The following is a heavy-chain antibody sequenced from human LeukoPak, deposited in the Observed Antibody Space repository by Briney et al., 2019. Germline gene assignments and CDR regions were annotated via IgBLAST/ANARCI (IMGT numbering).Heavy chain of an antibody. CDR1: GFIFSNYW. Sequence: AGRSLRLSCGASGFIFSNYWMSWVRQAPGKGLEWVANTRQDGSEKNYVDSVKGRFTISRENAKNSVFLQMNSLRAEDTAVYYCARSITSLGVGNFHQWGRGTLVTVSS. D-gene: IGHD3-3*01. CDR2: TRQDGSEK. V-gene: IGHV3-7*05. J-gene: IGHJ1*01. CDR3: ARSITSLGVGNFHQ.